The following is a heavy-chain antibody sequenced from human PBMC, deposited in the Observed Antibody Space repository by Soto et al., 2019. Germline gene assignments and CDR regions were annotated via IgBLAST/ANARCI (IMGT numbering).Heavy chain of an antibody. CDR2: STPMFGTT. CDR1: EATSFNHL. V-gene: IGHV1-69*06. Sequence: QGSLGQSGPEWRKLASWWGSPGKPSEATSFNHLFSWGRQAPGKGLGGWGDSTPMFGTTNYAQKFQARVTLTADKSTNTAYMELTSLRSQDTAVYYCARDQNAMVRGIKKGASYRGLDPWGQGTLVTVSS. D-gene: IGHD3-10*01. J-gene: IGHJ5*02. CDR3: ARDQNAMVRGIKKGASYRGLDP.